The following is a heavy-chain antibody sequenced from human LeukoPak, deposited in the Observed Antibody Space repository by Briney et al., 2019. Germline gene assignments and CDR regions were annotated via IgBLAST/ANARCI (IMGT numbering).Heavy chain of an antibody. CDR2: FDPEDGEA. Sequence: ASVKVSCKVSGYTLIELSMHWVRQAPGKGLECMGGFDPEDGEAIYAQKFQGRVTMTEDTSTDTAYMELSSLRSEDTAVYYCATSYIVVVPAARSLAFDIWGQGTMVTVSS. CDR3: ATSYIVVVPAARSLAFDI. D-gene: IGHD2-2*01. J-gene: IGHJ3*02. CDR1: GYTLIELS. V-gene: IGHV1-24*01.